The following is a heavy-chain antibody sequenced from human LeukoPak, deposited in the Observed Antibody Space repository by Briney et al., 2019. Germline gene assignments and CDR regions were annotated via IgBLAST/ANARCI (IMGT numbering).Heavy chain of an antibody. J-gene: IGHJ3*01. D-gene: IGHD5-18*01. CDR3: ARPAERGYSYGLDF. CDR2: IYYSGST. CDR1: GDSISSYY. V-gene: IGHV4-59*01. Sequence: SETLSLTCTVSGDSISSYYWSWVRQPPGKGLEWIGYIYYSGSTNYNPSLKSRVTIPVDTSKNQVSLNLSSVTAADTAVYYCARPAERGYSYGLDFWGQGTMVTVSS.